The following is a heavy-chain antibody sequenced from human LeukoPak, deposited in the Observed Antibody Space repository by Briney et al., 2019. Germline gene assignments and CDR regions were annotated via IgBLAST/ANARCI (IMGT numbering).Heavy chain of an antibody. Sequence: GGSLRLPCAASGFTFSTYWMTWVRQAPGKGLEWVANIKPDGSEKYYVDSVKGRCTISRGNIRNSLDLQMNSLRAEDTAVYYCARENYFSFDYWGQGALVTVSS. J-gene: IGHJ4*02. CDR2: IKPDGSEK. V-gene: IGHV3-7*03. D-gene: IGHD3-16*01. CDR1: GFTFSTYW. CDR3: ARENYFSFDY.